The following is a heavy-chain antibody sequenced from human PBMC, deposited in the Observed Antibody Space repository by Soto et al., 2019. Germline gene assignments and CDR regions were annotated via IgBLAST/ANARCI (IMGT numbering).Heavy chain of an antibody. CDR1: GFSRNTGGGG. D-gene: IGHD7-27*01. Sequence: QITLKESGPTRVKPTQTLTLTCTLSGFSRNTGGGGVVWIRQPPGKALEWLALIYWNGDKRYSPSLKNRLTITKDTSRNQVVLTMTNMAPDDTGTYYCAHRHNWGINGLGAWGQGTTVTVSS. CDR3: AHRHNWGINGLGA. J-gene: IGHJ6*02. CDR2: IYWNGDK. V-gene: IGHV2-5*01.